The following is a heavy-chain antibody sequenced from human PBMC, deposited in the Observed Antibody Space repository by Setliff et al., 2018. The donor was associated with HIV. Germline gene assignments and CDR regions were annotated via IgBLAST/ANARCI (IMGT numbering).Heavy chain of an antibody. CDR1: GGSASNSRYY. V-gene: IGHV4-39*01. D-gene: IGHD3-22*01. Sequence: SETLSLTCTVSGGSASNSRYYWAWIRQPPGKGLEYIGSIYYNEKTYYSPSLKSRVTISIDTSKNQFSLNLTSVTAADPAVYYCASRVYYYDSNNFLREEGFDPWGQGTLVTVSS. CDR2: IYYNEKT. CDR3: ASRVYYYDSNNFLREEGFDP. J-gene: IGHJ5*02.